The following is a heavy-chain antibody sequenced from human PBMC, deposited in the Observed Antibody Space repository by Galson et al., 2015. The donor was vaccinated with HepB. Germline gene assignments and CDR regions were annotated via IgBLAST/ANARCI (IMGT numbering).Heavy chain of an antibody. Sequence: SVKVSCKASGYTFISYAISWVRQAPGQGLEWMGWISAYNGNTNYAQHFQGRVTMTTDTSTTTAYMELRSLRSDDTAVYYCARVQALDSRGVFDIWGQGTMVTVSS. V-gene: IGHV1-18*01. CDR2: ISAYNGNT. D-gene: IGHD2-8*02. CDR1: GYTFISYA. J-gene: IGHJ3*02. CDR3: ARVQALDSRGVFDI.